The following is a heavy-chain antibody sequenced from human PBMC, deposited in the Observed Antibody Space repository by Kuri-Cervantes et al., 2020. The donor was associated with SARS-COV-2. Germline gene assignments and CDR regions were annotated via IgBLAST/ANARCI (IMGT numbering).Heavy chain of an antibody. CDR2: INAGNGNT. Sequence: ASVKVSCKASGYTFTSYAMHWVRQAPGQRLEWMGWINAGNGNTKYSQKFQGRVTITRDTSASTAYMELSSLRSEDTAVYYCASLSALEWLPHYYYYMDAWGKGNTVTVSS. V-gene: IGHV1-3*01. CDR3: ASLSALEWLPHYYYYMDA. J-gene: IGHJ6*03. D-gene: IGHD3-3*01. CDR1: GYTFTSYA.